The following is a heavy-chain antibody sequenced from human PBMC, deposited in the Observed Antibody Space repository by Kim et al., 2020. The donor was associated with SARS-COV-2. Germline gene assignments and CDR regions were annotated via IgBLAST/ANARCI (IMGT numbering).Heavy chain of an antibody. V-gene: IGHV5-51*01. Sequence: RYSPSFQGQVTISADKSISTAYLQWSSLKASDTAMYYCARPPGDSSGYYYWGQGTLVTVSS. J-gene: IGHJ4*02. CDR3: ARPPGDSSGYYY. D-gene: IGHD3-22*01.